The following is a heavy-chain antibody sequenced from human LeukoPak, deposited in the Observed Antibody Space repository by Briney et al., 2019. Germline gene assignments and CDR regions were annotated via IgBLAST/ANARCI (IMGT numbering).Heavy chain of an antibody. CDR2: ISAYNGNT. CDR3: ARDWGDDIVVVPAAISPLDY. CDR1: GYTFTSYG. J-gene: IGHJ4*02. Sequence: ASVKVSCKASGYTFTSYGISWVRRAPGQGLEWMGWISAYNGNTNYVQKLQGRVTMTTDTSTSTAYMELRSLRSDDTAVYYCARDWGDDIVVVPAAISPLDYWGQGTLVTVSS. D-gene: IGHD2-2*02. V-gene: IGHV1-18*01.